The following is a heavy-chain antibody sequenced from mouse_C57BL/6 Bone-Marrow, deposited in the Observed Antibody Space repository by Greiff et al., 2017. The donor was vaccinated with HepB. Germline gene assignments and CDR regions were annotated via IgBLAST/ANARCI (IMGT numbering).Heavy chain of an antibody. CDR3: ASEAKVVDY. J-gene: IGHJ2*01. V-gene: IGHV1-81*01. D-gene: IGHD1-1*01. CDR2: IYPRSGNT. CDR1: GYTFTSYG. Sequence: VQLQQSGAELARPGASVKLSCKASGYTFTSYGISWVKQRTGQGLEWIGEIYPRSGNTYYNEKFKGKATLTADKSSSTAYMELRSLTSEDPAVYFCASEAKVVDYWGQGTTLPVSS.